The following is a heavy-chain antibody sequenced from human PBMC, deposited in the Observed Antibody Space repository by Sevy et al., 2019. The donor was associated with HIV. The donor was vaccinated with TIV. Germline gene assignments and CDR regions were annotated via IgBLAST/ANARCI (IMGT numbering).Heavy chain of an antibody. D-gene: IGHD2-2*01. CDR3: ARHCSGTSCSHAFDI. CDR2: INHSGGT. V-gene: IGHV4-34*01. CDR1: GGSFSGYY. J-gene: IGHJ3*02. Sequence: SETLSLTCAVYGGSFSGYYWSWIRQPPGKGLEWIGEINHSGGTNYNPSLKSRVTISVDTSKNQFSLKLSSVTAAVTAVYYCARHCSGTSCSHAFDIWGQGTMVTVSS.